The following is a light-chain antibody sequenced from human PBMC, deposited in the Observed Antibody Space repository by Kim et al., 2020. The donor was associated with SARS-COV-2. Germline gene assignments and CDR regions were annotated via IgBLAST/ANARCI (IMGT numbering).Light chain of an antibody. CDR2: AAS. J-gene: IGKJ1*01. V-gene: IGKV1-27*01. CDR3: QKYNSAPRT. CDR1: QGVSNY. Sequence: ASVGDRVTSTCRASQGVSNYLAWYQQKPGKVPKVLIYAASTLQSGVPSRFSGSGSGTDFTLTISSLQPEDVATYYCQKYNSAPRTFGQGTKVDIK.